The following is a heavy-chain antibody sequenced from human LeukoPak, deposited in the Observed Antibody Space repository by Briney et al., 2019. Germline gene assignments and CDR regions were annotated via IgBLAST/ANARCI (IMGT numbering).Heavy chain of an antibody. D-gene: IGHD3-3*01. Sequence: GRSLRLSCAASGFTFSSYGMHWVRQAPGKGLEWVAVIWYDGSNKYYADSVKGRFTLSRDNSKKQLYLQMNSLRAEDTAVYYCARDPEITMXGVVQYGMDVWAQGTTVTVSS. CDR2: IWYDGSNK. J-gene: IGHJ6*02. CDR1: GFTFSSYG. CDR3: ARDPEITMXGVVQYGMDV. V-gene: IGHV3-33*01.